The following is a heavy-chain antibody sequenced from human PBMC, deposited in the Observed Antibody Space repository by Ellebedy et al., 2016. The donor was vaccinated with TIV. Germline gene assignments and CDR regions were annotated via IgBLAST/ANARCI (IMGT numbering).Heavy chain of an antibody. J-gene: IGHJ3*02. CDR3: ARDPGRGFDI. CDR2: ISSTGSRT. V-gene: IGHV3-23*01. CDR1: GFTFSSYA. D-gene: IGHD3-10*01. Sequence: GESLKISCAASGFTFSSYAMSWVRQAPGKGLEWVSTISSTGSRTYYADSVEGRFIISRDSAKNSLYLQMNSLRAEDTAIYYCARDPGRGFDIWGQGTMVTVSS.